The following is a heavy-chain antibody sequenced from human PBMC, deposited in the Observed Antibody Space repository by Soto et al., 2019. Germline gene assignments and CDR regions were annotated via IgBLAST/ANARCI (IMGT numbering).Heavy chain of an antibody. Sequence: SGGSLRLSCAASGFTFSSYAMSWVRQAPGKGLEWVSAISGSGGSTYYADSVKGRFTISRDNSKNTLYLQMNSLRAEDTAVYYCAKDAMIVVVINYYYGMDVWGQGTTVTVSS. J-gene: IGHJ6*02. CDR2: ISGSGGST. CDR3: AKDAMIVVVINYYYGMDV. D-gene: IGHD3-22*01. CDR1: GFTFSSYA. V-gene: IGHV3-23*01.